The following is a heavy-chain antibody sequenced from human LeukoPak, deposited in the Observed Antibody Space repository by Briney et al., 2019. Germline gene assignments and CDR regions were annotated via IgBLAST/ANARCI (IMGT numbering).Heavy chain of an antibody. J-gene: IGHJ6*02. D-gene: IGHD3-10*01. CDR1: GYTFTSYG. CDR3: ASMVRGPTTLYYGMDV. V-gene: IGHV1-18*01. Sequence: GASVKVSCKVSGYTFTSYGISWVRQAPGQGLEWMGWISAYNGNTNYAQKLQGRVAMTTDTSTSTAYMELSSLRSEDTAVYYCASMVRGPTTLYYGMDVWGQGTTVTVSS. CDR2: ISAYNGNT.